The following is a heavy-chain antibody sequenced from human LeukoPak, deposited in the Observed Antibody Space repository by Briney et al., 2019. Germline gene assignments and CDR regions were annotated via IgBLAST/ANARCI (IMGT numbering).Heavy chain of an antibody. D-gene: IGHD3-10*01. J-gene: IGHJ5*02. V-gene: IGHV4-34*01. CDR3: ARQGRSPISMIRGVPNWFDP. Sequence: SETLSLTCAVYGGSFSGYYWSWIRQSPGKGLEWIGEINHSGSTNYNPSLKSRVTISLDTSKNQFSLKLSSVTAADTAVYYCARQGRSPISMIRGVPNWFDPWGQGTLVTVSS. CDR1: GGSFSGYY. CDR2: INHSGST.